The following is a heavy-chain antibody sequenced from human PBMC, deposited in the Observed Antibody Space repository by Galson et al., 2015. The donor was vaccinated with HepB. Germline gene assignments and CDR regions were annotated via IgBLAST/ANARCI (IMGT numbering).Heavy chain of an antibody. D-gene: IGHD6-13*01. CDR1: GGTFSSYA. CDR3: ARYERGIAAAGPTEPHDAFDI. V-gene: IGHV1-69*13. Sequence: SVKVSCKASGGTFSSYAISWVRQAPGQGLEWMGGIIPIFGTANYAQKFQGRVTITADESTSTAYMELSSLRSEDTAVYYCARYERGIAAAGPTEPHDAFDIWGQGTMVTVSS. CDR2: IIPIFGTA. J-gene: IGHJ3*02.